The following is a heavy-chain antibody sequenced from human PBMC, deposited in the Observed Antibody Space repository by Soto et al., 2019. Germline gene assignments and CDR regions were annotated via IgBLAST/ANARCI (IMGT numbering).Heavy chain of an antibody. J-gene: IGHJ6*02. CDR3: TTQYVRYYYYFGVDV. D-gene: IGHD3-16*01. CDR2: IKSKTDGRTT. CDR1: GFTFSNAW. V-gene: IGHV3-15*07. Sequence: GGSLRLSCAASGFTFSNAWMNWVRQAPGKGLEWVGRIKSKTDGRTTDYAAPVKGRLTISRDDSKNTVYLQMNSLKTEDTAVYYCTTQYVRYYYYFGVDVWGQGTTVTVSS.